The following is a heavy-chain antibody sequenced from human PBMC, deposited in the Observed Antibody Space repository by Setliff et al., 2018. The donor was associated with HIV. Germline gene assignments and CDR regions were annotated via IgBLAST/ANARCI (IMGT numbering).Heavy chain of an antibody. D-gene: IGHD2-2*01. V-gene: IGHV4-38-2*02. Sequence: PSETLSLTCAVSGYSISSGYYWGWIRQPPGKGLEWIGSIYYSGSTYYNPSLKSRVTISVDTSKNQFSLKLSSVTAADTAVYYCARDIGYCSSTSCHNSHYFDYWGQGTLVTVPQ. CDR1: GYSISSGYY. J-gene: IGHJ4*02. CDR2: IYYSGST. CDR3: ARDIGYCSSTSCHNSHYFDY.